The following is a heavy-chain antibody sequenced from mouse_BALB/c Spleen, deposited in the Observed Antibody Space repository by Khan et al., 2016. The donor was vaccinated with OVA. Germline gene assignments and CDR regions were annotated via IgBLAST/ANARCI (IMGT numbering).Heavy chain of an antibody. CDR1: GYSITSGYG. D-gene: IGHD1-2*01. J-gene: IGHJ2*01. V-gene: IGHV3-1*02. Sequence: EVQLQESGPGLAKPSQSLSLTCTVTGYSITSGYGWNWIRQFPGNKLEWMGYITNSGSTNYNPTLKNQTSFTRDTSTNQSFLQLNAVATEDTATYYCARTAWMKYWGQGTTLTVSS. CDR2: ITNSGST. CDR3: ARTAWMKY.